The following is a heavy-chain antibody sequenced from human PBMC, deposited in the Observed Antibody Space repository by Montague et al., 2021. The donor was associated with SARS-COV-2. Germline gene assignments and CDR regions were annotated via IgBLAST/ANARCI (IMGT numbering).Heavy chain of an antibody. V-gene: IGHV4-59*13. CDR1: GGSISSYY. Sequence: SETLSLTCTVSGGSISSYYWSWIRQPPGKGLEWIGYIYYSGSTNYNPSLKSPVTISVDTSQNQFSLKLSSVTAADTAVYYCARGDVEMATIKSGGPSYHFDYWGQGTLVTVSS. CDR3: ARGDVEMATIKSGGPSYHFDY. J-gene: IGHJ4*02. CDR2: IYYSGST. D-gene: IGHD5-24*01.